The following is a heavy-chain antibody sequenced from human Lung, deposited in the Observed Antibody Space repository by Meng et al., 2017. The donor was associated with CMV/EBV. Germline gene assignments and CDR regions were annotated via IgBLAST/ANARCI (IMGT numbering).Heavy chain of an antibody. D-gene: IGHD7-27*01. CDR3: VRANLGSADY. CDR1: GHTFTGYY. V-gene: IGHV1-2*06. Sequence: ARVKKPVAPVKLSCKASGHTFTGYYMHWLRQAPGQGLEWVGRITPSSGGTTYAQKFQGRVTMTRDTSISTAYMELSSLRSDDAAISYCVRANLGSADYWGQGTLVTVSS. CDR2: ITPSSGGT. J-gene: IGHJ4*02.